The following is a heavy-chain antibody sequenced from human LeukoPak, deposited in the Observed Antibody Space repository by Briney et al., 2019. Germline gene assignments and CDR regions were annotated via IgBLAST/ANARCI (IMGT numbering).Heavy chain of an antibody. CDR2: IYTSGST. CDR1: GGSISSYY. Sequence: PSETLSLTCTVSGGSISSYYWNWIRQPAGKGLEWIRRIYTSGSTNYNPSLKSRVTMSVDTSKNQFSLKLSSVTAADTAVYYCARGTYYYGSGSYPFDYWGQGTLVTVSS. D-gene: IGHD3-10*01. J-gene: IGHJ4*02. CDR3: ARGTYYYGSGSYPFDY. V-gene: IGHV4-4*07.